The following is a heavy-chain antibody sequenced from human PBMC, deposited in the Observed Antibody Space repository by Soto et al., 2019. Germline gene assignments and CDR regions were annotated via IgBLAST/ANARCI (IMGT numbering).Heavy chain of an antibody. J-gene: IGHJ4*02. CDR2: ISGSGGST. CDR3: ARVRTTATFGVVPHY. V-gene: IGHV3-23*01. CDR1: GFTFSSYA. D-gene: IGHD3-3*01. Sequence: GGSLRLSCAASGFTFSSYAMSWVRQAPGKGLEWVSAISGSGGSTYYADSVKGRFTISRDNSKNTLYLQMNSLRAEDMVLFFCARVRTTATFGVVPHYLGQGTLVTVSS.